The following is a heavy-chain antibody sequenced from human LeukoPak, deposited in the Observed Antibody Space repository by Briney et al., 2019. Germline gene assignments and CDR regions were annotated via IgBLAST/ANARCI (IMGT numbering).Heavy chain of an antibody. CDR1: GFTFSSSA. Sequence: GASVKVCCKASGFTFSSSALQWMRQARGQRLELIGWNVVGSGNTNYAQKFQERVTITRDMSTSTAYMELSSLRSEDTAVYYCAALHFYCGGDCYPGGLDYWGQGTLVTVSS. CDR3: AALHFYCGGDCYPGGLDY. CDR2: NVVGSGNT. D-gene: IGHD2-21*02. V-gene: IGHV1-58*01. J-gene: IGHJ4*02.